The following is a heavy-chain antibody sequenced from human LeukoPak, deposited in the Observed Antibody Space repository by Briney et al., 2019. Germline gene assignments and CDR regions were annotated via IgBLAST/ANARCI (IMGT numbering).Heavy chain of an antibody. CDR1: GGSISSRTYY. J-gene: IGHJ4*02. CDR3: ARHGNYYDSYYFDY. D-gene: IGHD3-22*01. Sequence: KPSETLSLTCTVSGGSISSRTYYWGWIRQPPGKGLEWIGSIYYTGGSYYNPSLKSRFSTSLDTSRNQFSLKLSSVTAADTAVYYCARHGNYYDSYYFDYWGQGTLVTVSS. V-gene: IGHV4-39*01. CDR2: IYYTGGS.